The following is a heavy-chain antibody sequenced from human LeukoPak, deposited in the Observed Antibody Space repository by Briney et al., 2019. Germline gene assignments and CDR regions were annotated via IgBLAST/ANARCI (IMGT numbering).Heavy chain of an antibody. J-gene: IGHJ6*02. V-gene: IGHV1-2*02. CDR1: GYAFTSHS. CDR3: ARFRIYYDSSQPYYYYGMDV. CDR2: INPNSGGT. D-gene: IGHD3-22*01. Sequence: GASVKVSCKASGYAFTSHSISWVRQAPGQGLEWMGWINPNSGGTNYAQKFRGRVTMTRDTSISTAYMELSRLRSDDTAVYYCARFRIYYDSSQPYYYYGMDVWGQGTTVTVSS.